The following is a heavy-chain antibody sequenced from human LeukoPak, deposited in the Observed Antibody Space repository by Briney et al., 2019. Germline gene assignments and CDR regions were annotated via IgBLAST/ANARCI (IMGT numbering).Heavy chain of an antibody. V-gene: IGHV3-30*18. D-gene: IGHD3-9*01. J-gene: IGHJ4*02. CDR3: AKDYDILTGYSNVGY. Sequence: GGSLRLSCAASGFTFSSYGMHWVRQAPGKGLEWVAVISYDGSNKYYADSVKGRFTISRDNSKNTLYLQMNSLRAEDTAVYYCAKDYDILTGYSNVGYWGQGTLVTVSS. CDR2: ISYDGSNK. CDR1: GFTFSSYG.